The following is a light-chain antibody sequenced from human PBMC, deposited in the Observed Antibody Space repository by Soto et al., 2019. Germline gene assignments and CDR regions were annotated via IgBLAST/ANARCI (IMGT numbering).Light chain of an antibody. J-gene: IGKJ2*01. CDR1: RSISNY. CDR2: AAS. V-gene: IGKV1-39*01. CDR3: QQSYTNPRT. Sequence: DIRLTQSPSSLSASIGDSVTITCRASRSISNYLHWYQQKPGKAPELLIYAASSLQSGDPARFSGSGSGTDFNLTISSLQPEDLGTYYCQQSYTNPRTFGEGTKLEIK.